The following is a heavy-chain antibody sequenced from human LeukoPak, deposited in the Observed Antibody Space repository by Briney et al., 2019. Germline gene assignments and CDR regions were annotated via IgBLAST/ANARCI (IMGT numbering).Heavy chain of an antibody. CDR2: IYSGGST. Sequence: PGGSLRPSCAASAFTASSNYMSCVRHAPGKGLEWDSVIYSGGSTYYADSVKGRFTISRDNSKNTLYLQMNSLRAEDTAVYYCARDVKCCRPAYYYYYMDVWGKGTTVTVSS. CDR1: AFTASSNY. CDR3: ARDVKCCRPAYYYYYMDV. J-gene: IGHJ6*03. D-gene: IGHD2/OR15-2a*01. V-gene: IGHV3-66*02.